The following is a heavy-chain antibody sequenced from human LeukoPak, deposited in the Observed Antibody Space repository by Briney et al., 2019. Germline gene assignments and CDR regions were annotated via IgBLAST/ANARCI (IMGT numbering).Heavy chain of an antibody. CDR3: ARDRWELPADY. J-gene: IGHJ4*02. V-gene: IGHV1-18*01. D-gene: IGHD2-15*01. CDR2: ISAYNGNT. Sequence: ASVKVSCKASGYTFTSYGISWVRQAPGQGLEWMGWISAYNGNTNYAQKLQGRVTMTTDTSTSTAYVELRSLGSDDTAVYYCARDRWELPADYWGQGTLVTVSP. CDR1: GYTFTSYG.